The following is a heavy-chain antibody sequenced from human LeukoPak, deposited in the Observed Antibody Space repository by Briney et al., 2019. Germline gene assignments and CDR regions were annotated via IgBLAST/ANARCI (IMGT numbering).Heavy chain of an antibody. Sequence: SETLSLTCAVVGGSLSGYFWSWIRQPPGKGLEWIGEINVDGSINYNPSLKSRVTISADTSKSQFSLELTSVIAADTAVFYCARARSTVTTYFDSWGQGTLVIVSS. CDR2: INVDGSI. V-gene: IGHV4-34*01. CDR3: ARARSTVTTYFDS. D-gene: IGHD4-17*01. CDR1: GGSLSGYF. J-gene: IGHJ4*02.